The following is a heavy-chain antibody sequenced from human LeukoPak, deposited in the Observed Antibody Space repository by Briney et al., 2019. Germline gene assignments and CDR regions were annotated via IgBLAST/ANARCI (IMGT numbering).Heavy chain of an antibody. D-gene: IGHD3-22*01. Sequence: GASVKVSCKASGYTFTSYYMHWVREAPGQGLQWLGIINPRGGTTSYAQKFQGRLTMTRDMSTTTVYMELNSLRSEDTAVYYCARDLIPQRSDYDNSGSSYNDYWGQGTLVTVSS. CDR3: ARDLIPQRSDYDNSGSSYNDY. J-gene: IGHJ4*02. CDR1: GYTFTSYY. V-gene: IGHV1-46*01. CDR2: INPRGGTT.